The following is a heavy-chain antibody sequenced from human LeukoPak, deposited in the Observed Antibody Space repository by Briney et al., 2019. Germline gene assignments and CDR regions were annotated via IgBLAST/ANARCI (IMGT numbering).Heavy chain of an antibody. V-gene: IGHV3-21*01. CDR2: ISSSSSSYI. CDR1: GFTFSSYS. D-gene: IGHD3-3*01. CDR3: ARDRRDFWSGYC. Sequence: GGSLRLSCAASGFTFSSYSMNWVRQAPGKGLEWVSSISSSSSSYIYYADSVKGRFTISRDNAKNSLYLQMNSLRAEDTAVYYCARDRRDFWSGYCWGQGTLVTVSS. J-gene: IGHJ4*02.